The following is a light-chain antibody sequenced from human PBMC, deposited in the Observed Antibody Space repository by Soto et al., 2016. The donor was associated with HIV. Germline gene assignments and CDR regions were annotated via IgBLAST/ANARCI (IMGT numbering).Light chain of an antibody. CDR1: TLKTRF. J-gene: IGLJ1*01. V-gene: IGLV3-1*01. Sequence: SFQVSQPPSVSVSPGHTARITCSGETLKTRFTCWYQLRPGQSPVLLICENDKRPSGIPERFSGSSSGNTATLTITGTQALDEADYYCQAWDSDTGVFGTGTNLIVL. CDR2: END. CDR3: QAWDSDTGV.